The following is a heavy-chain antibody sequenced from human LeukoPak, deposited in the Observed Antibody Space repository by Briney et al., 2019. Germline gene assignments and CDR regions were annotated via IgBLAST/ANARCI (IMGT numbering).Heavy chain of an antibody. CDR2: MNPNSGNT. D-gene: IGHD2-21*02. CDR1: GYTFTSYD. J-gene: IGHJ5*02. CDR3: ARGAMEYCGGDCYASWFDP. Sequence: GASVKVSCKASGYTFTSYDINWVRQATGQGLEWMGWMNPNSGNTGYAQKLQGRVTMTRDTSISTAYMELSRLRSDDTAVYYCARGAMEYCGGDCYASWFDPWGQGTLVTVSS. V-gene: IGHV1-8*02.